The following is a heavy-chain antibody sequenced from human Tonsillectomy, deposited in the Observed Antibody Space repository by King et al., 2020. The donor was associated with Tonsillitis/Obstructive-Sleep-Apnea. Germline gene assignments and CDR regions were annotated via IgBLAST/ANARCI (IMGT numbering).Heavy chain of an antibody. V-gene: IGHV1-3*01. CDR2: INAGNGYT. CDR1: GYTFSGYA. J-gene: IGHJ6*03. D-gene: IGHD3-22*01. Sequence: QLVQSGTEVKKPGASVKVSCRSSGYTFSGYAMHWVRQAPGQRLEWLGWINAGNGYTKYSQNFQGRVTITRDTSANTAYMELSSLKSEDTAVYYCARGLFTFYYYYMVVWGKGTTVTVSS. CDR3: ARGLFTFYYYYMVV.